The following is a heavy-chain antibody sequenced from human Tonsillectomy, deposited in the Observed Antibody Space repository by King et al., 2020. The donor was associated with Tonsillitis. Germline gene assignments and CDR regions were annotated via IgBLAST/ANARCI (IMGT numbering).Heavy chain of an antibody. Sequence: VQLVESGGSLVEPGGSLRLSCAASGFSFRTYDMAWVRQAPGKGLEWGSGVSADGGNTFYADSGKGRFTISRDNSKKTLFLQMNSLRPEETAVYYCAKADDKFDYWGQGTLVTVS. J-gene: IGHJ4*02. CDR1: GFSFRTYD. D-gene: IGHD3-9*01. CDR2: VSADGGNT. V-gene: IGHV3-23*04. CDR3: AKADDKFDY.